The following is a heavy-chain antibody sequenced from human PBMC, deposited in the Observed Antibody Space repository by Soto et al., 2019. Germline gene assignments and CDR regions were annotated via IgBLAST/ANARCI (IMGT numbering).Heavy chain of an antibody. Sequence: SETLSLTCTVSGGSISSYYWSWIRQPPGKGLEWIGYIYYSGSTNYNPSLKSRVTISVDTSKNQFSLKLSSVTAADTAVYYCARLAIPPRWYFAYWAQGTLVPVS. CDR1: GGSISSYY. J-gene: IGHJ4*02. CDR3: ARLAIPPRWYFAY. CDR2: IYYSGST. V-gene: IGHV4-59*01.